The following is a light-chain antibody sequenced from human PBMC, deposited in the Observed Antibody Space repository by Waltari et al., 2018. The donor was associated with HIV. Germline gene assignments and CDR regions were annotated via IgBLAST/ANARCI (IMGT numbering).Light chain of an antibody. CDR2: GVT. CDR3: SSLTLTHTVA. V-gene: IGLV2-14*01. J-gene: IGLJ3*02. CDR1: ISDLGLYYF. Sequence: QSALTQPASVSGSPGQSITISCTGTISDLGLYYFFSWYRQYPGKSPQLIIFGVTSRPTGVTSRFSGSKSGNTASLTISGLQAEDEADYYCSSLTLTHTVAFGGGTKVTV.